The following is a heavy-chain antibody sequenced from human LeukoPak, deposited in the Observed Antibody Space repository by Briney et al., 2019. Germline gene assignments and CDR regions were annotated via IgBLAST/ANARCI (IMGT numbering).Heavy chain of an antibody. CDR3: ASYSTSRGAFDF. D-gene: IGHD6-19*01. CDR1: GGPFSSYY. J-gene: IGHJ3*01. V-gene: IGHV4-34*01. Sequence: PSETLSLTCTVYGGPFSSYYWSWIRQPPGKGLEWIGEINHSGSTNYNPSLKSRVTISVDTSKNQFSLKLSSVTAADTAVYYCASYSTSRGAFDFWGQGTMVTVSS. CDR2: INHSGST.